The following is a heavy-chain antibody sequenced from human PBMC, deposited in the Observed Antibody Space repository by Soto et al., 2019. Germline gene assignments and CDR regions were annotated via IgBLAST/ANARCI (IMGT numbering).Heavy chain of an antibody. CDR3: ARELGYRSGGRCYWFDP. CDR1: GGTFSSYA. Sequence: SVKVSCKASGGTFSSYAISWVRQAPGQGLEWMGGIIPIFGTANYAQKFQGRVTITADESTSTAYMELSSLRSEDTAGYYCARELGYRSGGRCYWFDPWGQGTLVTVSS. V-gene: IGHV1-69*13. D-gene: IGHD2-15*01. J-gene: IGHJ5*02. CDR2: IIPIFGTA.